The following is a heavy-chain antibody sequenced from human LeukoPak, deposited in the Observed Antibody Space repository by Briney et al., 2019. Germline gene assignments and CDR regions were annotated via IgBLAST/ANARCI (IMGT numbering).Heavy chain of an antibody. CDR2: IKTDGSET. J-gene: IGHJ6*03. Sequence: GGSLRLSCAASGFTFSNYWMFWVRQAPGKGLEWVAHIKTDGSETYYLDSVKGRFTISRDNAKNSLYLQMNSLRAEDTAVYYCARDITPGIAVAGTPEDYYYYYYMDVWGKGTTVTISS. V-gene: IGHV3-7*01. CDR1: GFTFSNYW. CDR3: ARDITPGIAVAGTPEDYYYYYYMDV. D-gene: IGHD6-19*01.